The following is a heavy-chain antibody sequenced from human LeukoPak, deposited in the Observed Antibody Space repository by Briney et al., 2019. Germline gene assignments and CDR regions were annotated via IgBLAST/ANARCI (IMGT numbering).Heavy chain of an antibody. V-gene: IGHV1-2*02. Sequence: ASVKVSCKASGYTFTGYYMHWVRQAPGQGLEWMGWINPNSGGTNYAQKFQGRVTMTRDKSISTAYLQWSSLKASDTAMYYCARLRDNYDSSGYSYYFDYWGQGTLVTVSS. D-gene: IGHD3-22*01. CDR3: ARLRDNYDSSGYSYYFDY. CDR2: INPNSGGT. J-gene: IGHJ4*02. CDR1: GYTFTGYY.